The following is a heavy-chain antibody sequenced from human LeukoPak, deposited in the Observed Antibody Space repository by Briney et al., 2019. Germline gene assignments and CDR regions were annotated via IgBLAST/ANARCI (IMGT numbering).Heavy chain of an antibody. D-gene: IGHD3-10*01. CDR3: ARGGSGSS. CDR2: IKEDGGEK. J-gene: IGHJ5*02. Sequence: GGSLRLSCAASGFMFNNYWMNWVRQAPGKGLEWVATIKEDGGEKYYVDSVKGRFTISRDNAKNSLSLQMSTLRAEDTAVYYCARGGSGSSWGQGTLVTVSS. V-gene: IGHV3-7*04. CDR1: GFMFNNYW.